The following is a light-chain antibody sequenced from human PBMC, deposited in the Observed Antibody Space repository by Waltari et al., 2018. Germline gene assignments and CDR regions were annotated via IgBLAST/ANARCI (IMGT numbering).Light chain of an antibody. CDR3: QQSYSTPRT. CDR2: AAS. CDR1: KSIISY. Sequence: DIQMTQSPSSLSASVGARVTITCRASKSIISYLDWYQQKPGKAPKLLIYAASSLQSGVPSRFSGSGSGTDFTLTISSLQPEDFATYYCQQSYSTPRTFGQGTKVEIK. V-gene: IGKV1-39*01. J-gene: IGKJ1*01.